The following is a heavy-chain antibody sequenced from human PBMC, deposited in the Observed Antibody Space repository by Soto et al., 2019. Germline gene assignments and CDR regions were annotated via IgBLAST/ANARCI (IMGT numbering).Heavy chain of an antibody. V-gene: IGHV3-23*01. Sequence: GGSLRVSCAASGISVSSYSMSGVRHAPGQGLERVSGYRGSGDDGTTYYTDSGKRRLTLSRDNSKNTLFLQMNSRTAEDTAVLYCAKVAPMGADVGSYSYYGLDVWGQGXTVTVSS. D-gene: IGHD3-16*01. CDR1: GISVSSYS. J-gene: IGHJ6*02. CDR2: YRGSGDDGTT. CDR3: AKVAPMGADVGSYSYYGLDV.